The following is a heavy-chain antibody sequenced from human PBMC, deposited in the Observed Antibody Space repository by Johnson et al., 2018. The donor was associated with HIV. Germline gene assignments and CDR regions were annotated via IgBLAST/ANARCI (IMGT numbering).Heavy chain of an antibody. CDR2: ISYDGSNK. J-gene: IGHJ3*02. Sequence: QVQLVESGGGVVQPGRSLRLSCAASGFTFSSYAMHWVRQAPGKWLEWVAVISYDGSNKYYADSVKGRFTISRDNSKNTLYLQMNSLRAEDTAVYYCARDKEDIVLVGAFDIWGQGTMVTVSS. D-gene: IGHD2-8*02. CDR3: ARDKEDIVLVGAFDI. V-gene: IGHV3-30*04. CDR1: GFTFSSYA.